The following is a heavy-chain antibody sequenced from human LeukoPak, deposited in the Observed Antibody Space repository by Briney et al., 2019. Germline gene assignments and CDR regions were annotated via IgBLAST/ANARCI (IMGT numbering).Heavy chain of an antibody. CDR1: GGSISSNY. CDR3: AREKKTTVTTSYRHDPYYFDY. D-gene: IGHD4-17*01. V-gene: IGHV4-59*12. J-gene: IGHJ4*02. Sequence: SETLSLTCTVSGGSISSNYWSWIRQPPGKGLEWIGYIYYSGSTNYNPSLKSRVTISVDTSKNQFSLKLSSVTAADTAVYYCAREKKTTVTTSYRHDPYYFDYWGQGTLVTVSS. CDR2: IYYSGST.